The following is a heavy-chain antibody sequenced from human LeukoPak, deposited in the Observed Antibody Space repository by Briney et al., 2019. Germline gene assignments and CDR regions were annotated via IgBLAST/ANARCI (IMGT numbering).Heavy chain of an antibody. V-gene: IGHV3-53*01. CDR3: ARDLRNYDFWSGYYRGLYYYYGMDV. CDR1: GFTVSSNY. CDR2: IYSGGST. D-gene: IGHD3-3*01. Sequence: GGSLRLSCAASGFTVSSNYMSWVRQAPGKGLEWVSVIYSGGSTYYADSVKGRFTISRDNSKNTLYLQMNSLRAEDTAVYYCARDLRNYDFWSGYYRGLYYYYGMDVWGQGTTVTVSS. J-gene: IGHJ6*02.